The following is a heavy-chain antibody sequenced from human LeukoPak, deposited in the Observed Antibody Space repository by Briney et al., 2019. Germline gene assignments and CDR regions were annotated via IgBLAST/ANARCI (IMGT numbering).Heavy chain of an antibody. D-gene: IGHD1-26*01. CDR1: GYTFNIYR. CDR3: TRLSGGSALRNDASHI. J-gene: IGHJ3*02. V-gene: IGHV5-51*01. Sequence: GESLKVSCMASGYTFNIYRIAWVRQMPDKGLEWMGIVYPDNSKTIYSPTFQGQVAISADKSINTAYLQWSTLKASDTAIYYCTRLSGGSALRNDASHIWGQGTMVTVSS. CDR2: VYPDNSKT.